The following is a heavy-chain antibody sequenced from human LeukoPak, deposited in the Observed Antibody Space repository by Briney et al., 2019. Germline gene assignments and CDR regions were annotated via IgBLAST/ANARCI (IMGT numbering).Heavy chain of an antibody. CDR3: ARDQKDNCSGGSCYSVYFDY. Sequence: GGSLRLSCTGSGFXXXXXXXXXVXXXAXKXXVXVXXXNXXXSSTNXADYVKGRFTISRDNSKKPLYLQMKSLRAEDTAVYYCARDQKDNCSGGSCYSVYFDYWGQGTLVPVSS. J-gene: IGHJ4*02. CDR1: GFXXXXXX. V-gene: IGHV3-74*01. CDR2: XNXXXSST. D-gene: IGHD2-15*01.